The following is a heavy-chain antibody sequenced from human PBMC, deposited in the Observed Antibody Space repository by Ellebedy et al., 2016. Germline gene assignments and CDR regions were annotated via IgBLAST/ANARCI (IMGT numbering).Heavy chain of an antibody. J-gene: IGHJ4*02. CDR2: ITHDDAT. D-gene: IGHD1-14*01. CDR1: SGSFSGYY. V-gene: IGHV4-34*01. Sequence: GSLRLXCGIGSGSFSGYYWTWIRQPPGKGLEWIGEITHDDATNYNASLKSRVTISADTSKNHFSLKLTSVTAADTAVYYCARGEDRAKIGYWGQGTLVTVSS. CDR3: ARGEDRAKIGY.